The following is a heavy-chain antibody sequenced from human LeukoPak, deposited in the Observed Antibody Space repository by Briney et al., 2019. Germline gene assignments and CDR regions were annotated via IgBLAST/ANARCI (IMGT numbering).Heavy chain of an antibody. D-gene: IGHD3-9*01. J-gene: IGHJ5*02. CDR1: GFTFGSYA. CDR3: ARGNYDILTGSNWFDP. V-gene: IGHV3-30-3*01. Sequence: PGRSLRLSCAASGFTFGSYALHWVRQGPGRGLEWVAVIGYDGSNKYYADSVKGRFTISRDNSKNTLYLQMNSLKAEDTAVYYCARGNYDILTGSNWFDPWGQGTLVTVSS. CDR2: IGYDGSNK.